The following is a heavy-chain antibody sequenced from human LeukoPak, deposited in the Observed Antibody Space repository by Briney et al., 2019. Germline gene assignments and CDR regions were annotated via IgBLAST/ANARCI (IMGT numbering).Heavy chain of an antibody. Sequence: GSLRLSCKTSGFNLGKYGMSWVRQAPGKGLEGVSGLSDAGVRIFYADSVRGRFTVSRDNSKNTLYLQMDSLRAKDTAVYYCANTHCDSSPIVWNFWGQGTLVTVSS. J-gene: IGHJ4*02. V-gene: IGHV3-23*01. CDR2: LSDAGVRI. CDR3: ANTHCDSSPIVWNF. CDR1: GFNLGKYG. D-gene: IGHD6-6*01.